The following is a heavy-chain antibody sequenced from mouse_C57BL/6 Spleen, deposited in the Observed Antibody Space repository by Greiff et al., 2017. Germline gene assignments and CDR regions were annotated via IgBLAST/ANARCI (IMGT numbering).Heavy chain of an antibody. J-gene: IGHJ3*01. V-gene: IGHV1-82*01. CDR3: ARGGDSSGPWFAY. CDR2: IYPGDGDT. CDR1: GYAFRSSW. Sequence: VKLMESGPELVKPGASVKISCKASGYAFRSSWMNWVKQRPGKGLEWIGRIYPGDGDTNYNGKFKGKATLTADKSSSTAYMQLSSLTSEDSAVYFCARGGDSSGPWFAYWGQGTLVTVSA. D-gene: IGHD3-2*02.